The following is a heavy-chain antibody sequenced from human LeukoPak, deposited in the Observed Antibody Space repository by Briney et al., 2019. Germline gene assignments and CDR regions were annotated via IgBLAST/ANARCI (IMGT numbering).Heavy chain of an antibody. CDR1: GFTFDDYA. CDR3: AKGAVYDSSGYYSRYYYYMDV. CDR2: ISWNSGSI. V-gene: IGHV3-9*01. Sequence: GRSLRLSCAASGFTFDDYAMHWFRQAPGKGLEWVSGISWNSGSIGYADSVKGRFTISRDNAKNSLYLQMNSLRAEDTALYYCAKGAVYDSSGYYSRYYYYMDVWGKGTTVTVSS. J-gene: IGHJ6*03. D-gene: IGHD3-22*01.